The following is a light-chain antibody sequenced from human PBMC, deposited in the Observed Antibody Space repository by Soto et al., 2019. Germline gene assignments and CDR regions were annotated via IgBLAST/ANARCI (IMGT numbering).Light chain of an antibody. Sequence: EIVLTQSPGALSLSPGDRATLSCRASQAFNTYLAWYQQKPGQAPRLLIYRVSTRATGIPDRFSGSGSGTDFTLTISRLEPEDFAVYYCHYCADSPGSFGPRNTVDIK. V-gene: IGKV3-20*01. CDR3: HYCADSPGS. J-gene: IGKJ3*01. CDR2: RVS. CDR1: QAFNTY.